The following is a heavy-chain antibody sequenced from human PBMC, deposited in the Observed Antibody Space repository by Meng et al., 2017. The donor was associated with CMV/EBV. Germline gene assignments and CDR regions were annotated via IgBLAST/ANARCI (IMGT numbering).Heavy chain of an antibody. J-gene: IGHJ4*02. Sequence: GESLKISCKGSGYSFTSYWISWVRQMPGKGLEWMGRIDPSDSYTNYSPSFQGHVTISADRSISTAYLQWSSLKASDTAMYYCAISGIAARVSPIDYWGQGTLVTVSS. D-gene: IGHD6-6*01. CDR3: AISGIAARVSPIDY. CDR2: IDPSDSYT. CDR1: GYSFTSYW. V-gene: IGHV5-10-1*01.